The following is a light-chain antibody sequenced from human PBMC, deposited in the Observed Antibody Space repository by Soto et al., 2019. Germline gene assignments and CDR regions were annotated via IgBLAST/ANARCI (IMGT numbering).Light chain of an antibody. CDR1: QTISNNY. J-gene: IGKJ1*01. CDR2: AVS. V-gene: IGKV3-20*01. Sequence: EIVLTQSPGTLTLSPGESAALSCRASQTISNNYLVWYRQKLGQAPRLLIYAVSSRAAGIPDRFSGSGSGTDFALTIARLEPEDSAVYYCQQHSISPWTIGQGTRVEI. CDR3: QQHSISPWT.